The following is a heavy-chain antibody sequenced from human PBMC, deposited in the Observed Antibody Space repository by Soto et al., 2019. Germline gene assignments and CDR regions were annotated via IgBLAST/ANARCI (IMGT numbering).Heavy chain of an antibody. V-gene: IGHV1-69*13. CDR2: IIPIFGTA. CDR3: ATYCSGGSCYSRNWFDP. Sequence: VASVKVSCKASGGTFSSYAISWVRQAPGQGLEWMGGIIPIFGTANYAQKFQGRVTITADESTSTAYMELSSLRSEDTAVYYCATYCSGGSCYSRNWFDPWGQGTLVTVSS. D-gene: IGHD2-15*01. CDR1: GGTFSSYA. J-gene: IGHJ5*02.